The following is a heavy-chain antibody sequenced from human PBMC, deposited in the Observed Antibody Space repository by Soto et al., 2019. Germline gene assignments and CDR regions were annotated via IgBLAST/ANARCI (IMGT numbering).Heavy chain of an antibody. V-gene: IGHV3-23*01. CDR2: ISGSGGST. CDR3: AKVYDYVWGSYRLGFDY. J-gene: IGHJ4*02. Sequence: VQLLESGGGLVQPGGSLRLSCAASGFTFSSYAMSWVRQAPGKGLEWVSAISGSGGSTYYADSVKGRFTISRDNSKNTLYLQMNSLRAEDTAVYYCAKVYDYVWGSYRLGFDYWGQGTLVTVSS. CDR1: GFTFSSYA. D-gene: IGHD3-16*02.